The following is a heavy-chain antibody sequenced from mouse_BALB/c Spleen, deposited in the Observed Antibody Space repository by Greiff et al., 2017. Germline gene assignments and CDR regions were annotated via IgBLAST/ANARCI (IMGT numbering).Heavy chain of an antibody. CDR2: IWAGGST. CDR3: ARDPIYYYGSSYFDY. Sequence: VKVVESGPGLVAPSQSLSITCTVSGFSLTSYGVHWVRQPPGKGLEWLGVIWAGGSTNYNSALMSRLSISKDNSKSQVFLKMNSLQTDDTAMYYCARDPIYYYGSSYFDYWGQGTTLTVSS. CDR1: GFSLTSYG. D-gene: IGHD1-1*01. J-gene: IGHJ2*01. V-gene: IGHV2-9*02.